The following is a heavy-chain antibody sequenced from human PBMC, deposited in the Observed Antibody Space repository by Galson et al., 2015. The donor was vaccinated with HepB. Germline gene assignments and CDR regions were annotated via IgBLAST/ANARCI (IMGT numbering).Heavy chain of an antibody. J-gene: IGHJ5*02. CDR3: ARVGGKLGYCSGGSCSNWFDP. D-gene: IGHD2-15*01. Sequence: SVKVSCKASGYTFTNYDINWVRQASGQGLEWMGWMNPNNGNTGYAQKFQGRVTMTRDTSISTAHMELSSLRSEDTAVYYCARVGGKLGYCSGGSCSNWFDPWGQGTLVTVSS. CDR2: MNPNNGNT. V-gene: IGHV1-8*01. CDR1: GYTFTNYD.